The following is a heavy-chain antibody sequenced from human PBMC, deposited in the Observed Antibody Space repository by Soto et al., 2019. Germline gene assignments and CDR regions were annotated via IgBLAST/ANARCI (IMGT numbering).Heavy chain of an antibody. V-gene: IGHV3-15*07. J-gene: IGHJ6*02. D-gene: IGHD6-13*01. Sequence: GGSLRLSCAASGFTFSNAWMNWVRQAPGKGLEWVGRIKSKTDGGTTDYAAPVKGRFTISRDDAKNTLYLQMNSLKTEDTAVYYCTTQYMYSSSLYYVGYYYGMDVWGQGTTVTVFS. CDR3: TTQYMYSSSLYYVGYYYGMDV. CDR2: IKSKTDGGTT. CDR1: GFTFSNAW.